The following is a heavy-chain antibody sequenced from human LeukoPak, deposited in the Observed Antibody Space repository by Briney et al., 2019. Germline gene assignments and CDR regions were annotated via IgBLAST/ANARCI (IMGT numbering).Heavy chain of an antibody. CDR3: ARDGVGSGWPRPYYFEV. CDR2: INPNTGAT. D-gene: IGHD6-19*01. CDR1: GYTLTGYN. J-gene: IGHJ4*02. Sequence: ASVKVSCTASGYTLTGYNLHWVRQAPGQGLGWVGWINPNTGATHSAQKSQGRITMTRDTSISTAYMDLSRLRSDDTAVYYCARDGVGSGWPRPYYFEVWGQGTLVTVSS. V-gene: IGHV1-2*02.